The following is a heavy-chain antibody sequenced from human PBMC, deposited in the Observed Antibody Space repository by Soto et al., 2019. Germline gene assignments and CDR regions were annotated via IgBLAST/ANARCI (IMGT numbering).Heavy chain of an antibody. CDR1: GFTFSSYA. V-gene: IGHV3-23*01. J-gene: IGHJ4*02. D-gene: IGHD3-22*01. CDR2: ISGSGGST. CDR3: AKDPDSSGNYYAGPYYFDY. Sequence: TGESLRLSCAASGFTFSSYAMSWVRQAPGKGLEWVSAISGSGGSTYYADSVKGRFTISRDNSKNTLYLQMNSLRAEDTAVYYCAKDPDSSGNYYAGPYYFDYWGQGTMVTVYS.